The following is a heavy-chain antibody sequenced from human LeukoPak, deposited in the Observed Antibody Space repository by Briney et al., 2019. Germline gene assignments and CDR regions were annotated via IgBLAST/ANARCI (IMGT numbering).Heavy chain of an antibody. CDR1: GFTFSNYA. J-gene: IGHJ4*02. CDR2: ISYDGINK. D-gene: IGHD3/OR15-3a*01. V-gene: IGHV3-30-3*01. Sequence: PGGSLRLSCAASGFTFSNYAINWVRQAPGKGLEWVAVISYDGINKYYADSVKGRFIISRDNAENSLFLQMNSLRAEDTAVYYCARSHTPHYDFWTASLWGQGTLVTVSS. CDR3: ARSHTPHYDFWTASL.